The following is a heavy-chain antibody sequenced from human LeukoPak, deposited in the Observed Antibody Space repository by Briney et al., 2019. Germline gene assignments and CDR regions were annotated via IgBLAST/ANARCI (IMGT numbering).Heavy chain of an antibody. CDR2: INHSGST. V-gene: IGHV4-34*01. CDR1: GGSFSGYY. J-gene: IGHJ4*02. D-gene: IGHD6-6*01. CDR3: ARGWGAARHLYFDY. Sequence: SETLSLTCAVYGGSFSGYYWSWIRQPPGKGLEWIGEINHSGSTNYNPSLKSRVTISVDTSKSQFSLKLSSVTAADTAVYYCARGWGAARHLYFDYWGQGTLVTVSS.